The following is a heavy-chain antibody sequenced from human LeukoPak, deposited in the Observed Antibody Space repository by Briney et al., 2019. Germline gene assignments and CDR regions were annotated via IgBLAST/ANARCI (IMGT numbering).Heavy chain of an antibody. CDR3: ARVYGSGPFYYYGMDV. J-gene: IGHJ6*02. D-gene: IGHD3-10*01. V-gene: IGHV3-21*01. CDR1: GFTFTTYS. Sequence: GGSLRLSCEASGFTFTTYSMNWVRQAPGKGLEWVSSISTTIVYTYYADSVKGRFTISRDNAKNSLLLQMNSLRAEDTAVYFCARVYGSGPFYYYGMDVWGQGTTVTVSS. CDR2: ISTTIVYT.